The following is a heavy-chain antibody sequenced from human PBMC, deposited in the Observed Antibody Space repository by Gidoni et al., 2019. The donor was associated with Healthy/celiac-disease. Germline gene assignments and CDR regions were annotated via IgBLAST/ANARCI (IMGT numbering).Heavy chain of an antibody. CDR3: TTDSWLLGVDY. V-gene: IGHV3-15*01. CDR2: IKSKTDGGTT. Sequence: EVQLVDSGGGLVKPGGSLRLCCAASGFTFSNAWMSWVRQAPGKGLEWVGRIKSKTDGGTTDYAAPVKGRFTISRDDSKNTLYLQMNSLKTEDTAVYYCTTDSWLLGVDYWGQGTLVTVSS. CDR1: GFTFSNAW. D-gene: IGHD5-12*01. J-gene: IGHJ4*02.